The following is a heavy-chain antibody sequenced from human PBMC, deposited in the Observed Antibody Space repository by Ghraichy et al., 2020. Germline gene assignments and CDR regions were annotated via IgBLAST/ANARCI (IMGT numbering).Heavy chain of an antibody. CDR2: IIDRSRI. D-gene: IGHD1-14*01. V-gene: IGHV3-48*02. J-gene: IGHJ3*02. CDR3: ARGSSTTDAFDT. Sequence: GESLNISCAASGFTFSSYSMNWVRQAPGKGLEWVSYIIDRSRIHYADSVKGRFTISRDNVRKSLYLQMKSLRDEDTAVYYCARGSSTTDAFDTWGQGPMVTVSS. CDR1: GFTFSSYS.